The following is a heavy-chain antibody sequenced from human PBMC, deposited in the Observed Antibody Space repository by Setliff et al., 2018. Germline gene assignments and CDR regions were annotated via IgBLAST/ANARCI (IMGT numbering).Heavy chain of an antibody. Sequence: LRLSCAASGFTFNTYAMSRVRQPPGKGLEWVSSISDTAIGIYYTGSVRGRFTISRDNSKKILFLQMNSLRVEDTAIYYCAKDVVGYSSTWPKRDYFDSWGQGTLVTVSS. D-gene: IGHD6-13*01. V-gene: IGHV3-23*01. CDR2: ISDTAIGI. J-gene: IGHJ4*02. CDR1: GFTFNTYA. CDR3: AKDVVGYSSTWPKRDYFDS.